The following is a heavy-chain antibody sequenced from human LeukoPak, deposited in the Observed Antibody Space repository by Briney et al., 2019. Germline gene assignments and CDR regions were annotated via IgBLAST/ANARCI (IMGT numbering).Heavy chain of an antibody. Sequence: SETLSLTCTVSGGSISIYYWNWIRQPPGKGLEWIGNIQYSGSTYYNPSLKSRVTILLDTSKNQFSLKLNSVTAADTAVYYCARDWELGHWGQGTLVTVS. CDR2: IQYSGST. J-gene: IGHJ5*02. D-gene: IGHD1-1*01. CDR3: ARDWELGH. V-gene: IGHV4-59*01. CDR1: GGSISIYY.